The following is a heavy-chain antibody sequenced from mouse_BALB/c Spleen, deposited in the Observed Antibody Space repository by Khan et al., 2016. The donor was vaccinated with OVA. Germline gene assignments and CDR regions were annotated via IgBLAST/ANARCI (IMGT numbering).Heavy chain of an antibody. J-gene: IGHJ3*01. CDR1: GFTFSSFV. CDR2: ISSAATYT. V-gene: IGHV5-9-1*01. CDR3: TNGNYGWFAY. D-gene: IGHD2-1*01. Sequence: EVELVESGGGLVEPGGSLKLSCAASGFTFSSFVMSWVRQTPEKRLEWVATISSAATYTYYPDSITGRFTISRDNAKNTLYLHRNSLRSDDTAIYYCTNGNYGWFAYWGLGTLVTVST.